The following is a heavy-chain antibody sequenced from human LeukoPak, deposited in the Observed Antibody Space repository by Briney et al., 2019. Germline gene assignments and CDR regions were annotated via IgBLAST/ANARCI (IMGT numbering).Heavy chain of an antibody. D-gene: IGHD2-21*01. V-gene: IGHV1-46*03. CDR3: ARDPSGAFLDY. Sequence: GASVKVSCEASGYTFTSYYMHWVRQAPGQGLEWMGIINPSGGSTSYAQKFQGRVTMTRDTSTSTVYMELSSLRSEDTAVYYCARDPSGAFLDYWGQGTLVTVSS. J-gene: IGHJ4*02. CDR1: GYTFTSYY. CDR2: INPSGGST.